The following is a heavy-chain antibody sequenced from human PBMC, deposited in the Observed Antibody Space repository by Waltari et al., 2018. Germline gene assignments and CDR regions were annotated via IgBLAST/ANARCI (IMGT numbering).Heavy chain of an antibody. CDR3: AKSITMVRGVIILYYYYGMDV. V-gene: IGHV3-23*01. D-gene: IGHD3-10*01. CDR1: GFTFSSYA. CDR2: ISGSGGST. J-gene: IGHJ6*02. Sequence: EVQLLESGGGLVQPGGSLRLSCAASGFTFSSYAMSWVRQAPGKGLGWVSAISGSGGSTYYADSVKGRFTISRDNSKNTRYLQMNSLRAEDTAVYYCAKSITMVRGVIILYYYYGMDVWGQGTTVTVSS.